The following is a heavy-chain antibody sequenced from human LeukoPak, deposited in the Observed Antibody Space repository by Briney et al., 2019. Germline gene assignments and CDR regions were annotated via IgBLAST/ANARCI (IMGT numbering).Heavy chain of an antibody. Sequence: PSGTLSLTCAAYGGSFSGYYWSWIRQPPGKGLEWIGEINHSGSTNYNPSLKSRVTISVDTSKNQFSLKLSSVTAADTAVYYCAWTTVTTSKGIFVYWGQGTLVTVSS. D-gene: IGHD4-17*01. CDR1: GGSFSGYY. CDR2: INHSGST. CDR3: AWTTVTTSKGIFVY. V-gene: IGHV4-34*01. J-gene: IGHJ4*02.